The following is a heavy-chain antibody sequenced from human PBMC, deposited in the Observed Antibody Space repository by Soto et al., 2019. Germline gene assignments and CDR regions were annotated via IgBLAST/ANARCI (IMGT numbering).Heavy chain of an antibody. Sequence: GASVKVSCKASGGTFSSYTISWVRQAPGQGLEWMGRIIPILGIANYAQKFQGRVTITADKSTSTAYMELSSLRSEDTAVYCCALTMWLRFPLLHFDYWGQGTLVTVSS. D-gene: IGHD5-12*01. CDR1: GGTFSSYT. CDR3: ALTMWLRFPLLHFDY. CDR2: IIPILGIA. V-gene: IGHV1-69*02. J-gene: IGHJ4*02.